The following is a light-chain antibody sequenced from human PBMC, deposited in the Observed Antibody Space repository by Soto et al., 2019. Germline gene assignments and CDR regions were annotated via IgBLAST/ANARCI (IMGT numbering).Light chain of an antibody. V-gene: IGKV1-9*01. J-gene: IGKJ5*01. Sequence: IQLTQSPSSLSASIGDRVSITCRASQDISSFLAWYQQKPGKAPKLLIYAASTLQSGVPSRFSGSGSGTDFTLTISSLQPEDFATYFCQQLNSYPLTFGQGTRLEIK. CDR3: QQLNSYPLT. CDR2: AAS. CDR1: QDISSF.